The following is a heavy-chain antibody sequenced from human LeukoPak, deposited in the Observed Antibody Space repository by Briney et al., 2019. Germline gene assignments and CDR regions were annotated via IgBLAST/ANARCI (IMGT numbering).Heavy chain of an antibody. CDR3: ARAPISGSYHIDAFDI. Sequence: PGGSLRLSCAASGFTFSSYWVSWVRQAPGKGLEWVANIKQDGSEKYYVDSVKGRFTISRDNAKNSLYLQMNSLRAEDTAVYYCARAPISGSYHIDAFDIWGQGTMVTVSS. CDR2: IKQDGSEK. V-gene: IGHV3-7*01. D-gene: IGHD1-26*01. CDR1: GFTFSSYW. J-gene: IGHJ3*02.